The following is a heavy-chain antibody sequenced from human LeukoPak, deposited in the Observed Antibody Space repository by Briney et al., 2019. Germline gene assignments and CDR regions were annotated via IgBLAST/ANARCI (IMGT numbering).Heavy chain of an antibody. CDR1: GYTFTSYG. D-gene: IGHD3-16*02. CDR2: ISAYNGNT. Sequence: GASVKVSCKASGYTFTSYGISRVRQAPGQGLEWMGWISAYNGNTNYAQKLQGRVTMTTDTSTSTAYMELRSLRSDDTAVYYCARVYYDYVWGSYRYTVFDYWGQGTLVTVSS. V-gene: IGHV1-18*01. J-gene: IGHJ4*02. CDR3: ARVYYDYVWGSYRYTVFDY.